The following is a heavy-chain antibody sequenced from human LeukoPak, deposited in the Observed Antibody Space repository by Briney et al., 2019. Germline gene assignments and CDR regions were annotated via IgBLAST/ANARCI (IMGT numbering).Heavy chain of an antibody. CDR3: ARGTLYSSGWSGVDY. Sequence: PSETLSLTCTVSGGSISSYYWSWIRQPAGKGLGWIGRIYTSGSTNYNPSLKSRVTMSVDTSKNQFSLKLSSVTAADTAVYYCARGTLYSSGWSGVDYWGQGTLVTVSS. D-gene: IGHD6-19*01. CDR2: IYTSGST. V-gene: IGHV4-4*07. CDR1: GGSISSYY. J-gene: IGHJ4*02.